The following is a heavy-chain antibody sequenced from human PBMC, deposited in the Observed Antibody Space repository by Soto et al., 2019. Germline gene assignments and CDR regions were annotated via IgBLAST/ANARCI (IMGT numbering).Heavy chain of an antibody. CDR3: TRGKFPGLFEY. CDR2: IFYSGST. CDR1: GGSISSGGYY. J-gene: IGHJ4*02. Sequence: SETLSLTCTVSGGSISSGGYYWSWIRQPPGKGLEWIGSIFYSGSTNYNPSLKSRVTISVDTSKNQFSLKLTSVTAADTAVYYCTRGKFPGLFEYWGQGSLDTGSS. V-gene: IGHV4-39*07.